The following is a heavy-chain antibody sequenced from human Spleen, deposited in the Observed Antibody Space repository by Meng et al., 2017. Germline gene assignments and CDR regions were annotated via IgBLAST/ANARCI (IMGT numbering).Heavy chain of an antibody. CDR2: INSDGSST. D-gene: IGHD3-22*01. CDR3: AREGYYYDGSGYYYYFDY. J-gene: IGHJ4*02. Sequence: GESLKISCAASGFTFSNYWMHWVRQAPGKGLVWVSRINSDGSSTNYADSVKGRFTISRDTAKNTVYLQMNSLRAEDTAVYYCAREGYYYDGSGYYYYFDYWGQGTLVTVSS. V-gene: IGHV3-74*01. CDR1: GFTFSNYW.